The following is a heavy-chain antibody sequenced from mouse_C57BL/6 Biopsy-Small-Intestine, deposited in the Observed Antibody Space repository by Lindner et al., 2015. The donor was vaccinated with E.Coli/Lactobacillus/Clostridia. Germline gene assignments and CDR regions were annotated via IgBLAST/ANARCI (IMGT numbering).Heavy chain of an antibody. D-gene: IGHD1-1*01. CDR3: SYYSGSNSYWYFDV. V-gene: IGHV5-17*01. Sequence: VQLQESGGGLVKPGGSLKLSCAASGFTFSDYGMHWVRQAPEKGLEWVAYISSGSSTIYYADTVKGRFTISRDNAKNTLFLQMTSLRSEDTAMYYCSYYSGSNSYWYFDVWGTGTTVTVSS. J-gene: IGHJ1*03. CDR2: ISSGSSTI. CDR1: GFTFSDYG.